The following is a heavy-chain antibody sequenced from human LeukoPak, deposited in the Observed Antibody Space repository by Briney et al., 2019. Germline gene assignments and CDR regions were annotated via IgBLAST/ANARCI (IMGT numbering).Heavy chain of an antibody. V-gene: IGHV3-20*04. CDR1: GFTFSSYW. J-gene: IGHJ4*02. Sequence: GSLRLSCAASGFTFSSYWMHWVRQAPGKGLVWVSRINWNGGSTGYADSVKGRFTISRDNAKNSLYLQMNSLRAEDTALYYCARGNYGGNSVFDYWGQGTLVTVSS. CDR3: ARGNYGGNSVFDY. D-gene: IGHD4-23*01. CDR2: INWNGGST.